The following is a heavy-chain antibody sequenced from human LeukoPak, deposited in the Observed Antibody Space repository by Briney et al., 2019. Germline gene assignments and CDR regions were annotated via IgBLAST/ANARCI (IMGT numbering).Heavy chain of an antibody. CDR1: GGSISSGSYY. CDR3: ARGIMVRGVIPLYYFDY. CDR2: IYYSGST. J-gene: IGHJ4*02. D-gene: IGHD3-10*01. Sequence: SETLSLTCTVSGGSISSGSYYWSWIRQPPGKGLEWIGYIYYSGSTNYNPSLKSRVTISVDTSKNQFSLKLSSVTAADTAVYYCARGIMVRGVIPLYYFDYWGQGTLVTVSS. V-gene: IGHV4-61*01.